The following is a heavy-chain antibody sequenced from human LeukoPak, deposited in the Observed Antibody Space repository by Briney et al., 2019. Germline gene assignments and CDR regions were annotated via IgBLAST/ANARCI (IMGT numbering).Heavy chain of an antibody. D-gene: IGHD3-22*01. CDR3: ARHAPLYYYDSSGYGP. CDR2: IYPGDSDT. CDR1: GYSFTSYW. Sequence: GESLKISCKGSGYSFTSYWIGWVRQMPGKGLEWMGIIYPGDSDTRCSPSFQGQVTISADKSISTAYLQWSSLKASDTAMYYCARHAPLYYYDSSGYGPWGQGTLVTVSS. V-gene: IGHV5-51*01. J-gene: IGHJ5*02.